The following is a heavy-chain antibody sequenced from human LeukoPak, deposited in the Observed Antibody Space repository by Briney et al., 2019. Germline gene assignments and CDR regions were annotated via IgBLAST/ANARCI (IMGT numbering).Heavy chain of an antibody. V-gene: IGHV4-4*07. CDR2: IYTSGST. CDR3: ARDVTGTPHYYYYGMDV. Sequence: SETLSLTCTVSGGSISSYYWSWIRQPAGKGLEWIGRIYTSGSTNYNPSLKSRVTMSVDTSKNQFSLKLSSVTAADTAVYYCARDVTGTPHYYYYGMDVWGQGTTVTVSS. J-gene: IGHJ6*02. CDR1: GGSISSYY. D-gene: IGHD1-7*01.